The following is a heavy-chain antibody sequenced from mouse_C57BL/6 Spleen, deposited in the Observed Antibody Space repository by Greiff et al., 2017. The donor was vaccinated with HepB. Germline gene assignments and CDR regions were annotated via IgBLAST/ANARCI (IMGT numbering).Heavy chain of an antibody. CDR3: ARDRIYYYGSSGLYFDY. D-gene: IGHD1-1*01. CDR1: GYSITSGYY. V-gene: IGHV3-6*01. J-gene: IGHJ2*01. Sequence: EVKLEESGPGLVKPSQSLSLTCSVTGYSITSGYYWNWIRQFPGNKLEWMGYISYDGSNNYNPSLKNRISITRDTSKNQFFLKLNSVTTEDTATYYCARDRIYYYGSSGLYFDYWGQGTTLTVSS. CDR2: ISYDGSN.